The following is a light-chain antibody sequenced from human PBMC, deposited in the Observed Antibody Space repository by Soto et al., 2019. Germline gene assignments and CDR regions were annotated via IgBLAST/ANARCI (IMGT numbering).Light chain of an antibody. CDR1: QSVSSY. CDR3: QQRSNWPPYT. J-gene: IGKJ2*01. Sequence: EIVLTQSPATLSLSPGEIATLSCRASQSVSSYLAWYQQKPGQAPRLLIYDASNRATGIPARFSGSGSGTDFTLTISSLEPEDFAVYYCQQRSNWPPYTFGQGTQLEI. V-gene: IGKV3-11*01. CDR2: DAS.